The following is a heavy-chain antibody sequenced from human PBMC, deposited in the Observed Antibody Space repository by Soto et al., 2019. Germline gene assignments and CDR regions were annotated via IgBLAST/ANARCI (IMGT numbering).Heavy chain of an antibody. J-gene: IGHJ6*03. CDR1: GGSFSGYY. CDR2: INHSGST. CDR3: AREAPPAITGTSGEEIATEKYYYYYMDV. Sequence: SETLSLTCAVYGGSFSGYYWSWIRQPPGKGLEWIGEINHSGSTNYNPSLKSRVTISVDTSKNQFSLKLSSVTAADTAVYYCAREAPPAITGTSGEEIATEKYYYYYMDVWGKGTTVTVSS. D-gene: IGHD1-7*01. V-gene: IGHV4-34*01.